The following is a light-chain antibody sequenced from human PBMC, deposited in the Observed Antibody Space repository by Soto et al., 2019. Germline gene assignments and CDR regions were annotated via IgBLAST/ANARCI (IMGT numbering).Light chain of an antibody. CDR1: QSVSSSS. V-gene: IGKV3-20*01. Sequence: IVLTQSPGTLSLSPGERATLSCRASQSVSSSSLAWYQHKPGQAPRLLIYGASSRATGIPDRFSGSGSGTDFSLTISRLEPEDFAVYYCLQYDNSPLYTFGQGTKVDTK. CDR2: GAS. CDR3: LQYDNSPLYT. J-gene: IGKJ2*01.